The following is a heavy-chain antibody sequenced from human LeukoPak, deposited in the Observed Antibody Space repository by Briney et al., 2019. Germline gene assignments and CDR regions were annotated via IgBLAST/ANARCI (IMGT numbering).Heavy chain of an antibody. CDR3: ARVLDYVRWFDP. CDR1: GGSISSGGYY. V-gene: IGHV4-31*03. Sequence: SQTLSLTCTVSGGSISSGGYYWSWTRQHPGKGLEWIGYIYYSGSTYYNPSLKSRVTISVDTSKNQFSLKLSSVTAADTAVYYCARVLDYVRWFDPWGQGTLVTVSS. J-gene: IGHJ5*02. D-gene: IGHD4-17*01. CDR2: IYYSGST.